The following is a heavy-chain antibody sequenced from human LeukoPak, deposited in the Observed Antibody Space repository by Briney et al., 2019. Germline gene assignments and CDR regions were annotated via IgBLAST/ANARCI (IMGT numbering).Heavy chain of an antibody. CDR1: GYTFTSYD. CDR3: ARGPLYSRSWYYSYYMDV. J-gene: IGHJ6*03. V-gene: IGHV1-8*01. D-gene: IGHD6-13*01. CDR2: MNPNSGNT. Sequence: GASVKVSCKASGYTFTSYDINWVRQATGQGLEWMGWMNPNSGNTGYAQKFQGRVTMTMNTSISTAYMEPSSPRSEDTAVYYCARGPLYSRSWYYSYYMDVWGKGPTVTVSS.